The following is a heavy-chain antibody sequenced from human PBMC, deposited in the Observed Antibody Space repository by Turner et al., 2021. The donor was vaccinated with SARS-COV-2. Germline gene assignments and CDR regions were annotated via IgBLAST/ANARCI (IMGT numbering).Heavy chain of an antibody. J-gene: IGHJ6*02. CDR3: AIAPNYYYGMDV. V-gene: IGHV4-39*01. CDR2: IYYSGST. Sequence: QLQLQESGPGLVKPSETLSLTCTVSGGSISSSSYNWGWLRQPPGKGLEWIGSIYYSGSTYYNPSLKSRVTISVDTSKNQFSVKLSSVTAADTAVYYCAIAPNYYYGMDVWGQGTTVTVSS. CDR1: GGSISSSSYN.